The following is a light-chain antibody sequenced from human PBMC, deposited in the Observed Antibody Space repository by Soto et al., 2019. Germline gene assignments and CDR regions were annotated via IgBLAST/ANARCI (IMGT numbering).Light chain of an antibody. V-gene: IGLV2-11*01. J-gene: IGLJ1*01. CDR1: SSDVGGYNY. Sequence: QSALTQPRSVSGSPGQSVTISCTGTSSDVGGYNYVSWYQQHPGKAPKLMIYDVSKRPSGVPDRFSGSKSGNTDSLTISGLQAEDEADYYCCSYAGSYIYVFGTGTKLTVL. CDR3: CSYAGSYIYV. CDR2: DVS.